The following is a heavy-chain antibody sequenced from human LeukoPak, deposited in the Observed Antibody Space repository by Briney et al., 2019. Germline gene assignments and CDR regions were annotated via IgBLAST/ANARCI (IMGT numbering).Heavy chain of an antibody. CDR1: AFTFSSQW. J-gene: IGHJ4*01. CDR2: INSEGKST. Sequence: GGSLRLSCVSSAFTFSSQWMHWVRQVPGRRPMWVSGINSEGKSTAYADSVKGRFTISRDNARNTMYLQMNSLRAEDTAVYYCASTPPERCSGHDCYPYFDYWGQEPWSPSPQ. CDR3: ASTPPERCSGHDCYPYFDY. D-gene: IGHD2-21*01. V-gene: IGHV3-74*03.